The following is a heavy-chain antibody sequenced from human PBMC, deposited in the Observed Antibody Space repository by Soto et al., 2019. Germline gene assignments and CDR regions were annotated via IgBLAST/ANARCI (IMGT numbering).Heavy chain of an antibody. Sequence: GGSLRLSCEVSGFILSGYGVHWVRQAPGKGLEWVAVIWYHGATKNYADSVKGRFTASRDTSKNMVYLQMDSLKVEDTAVYYCASFLDSNSHLNWFEPCGQLFMVPVSA. CDR2: IWYHGATK. D-gene: IGHD3-3*01. CDR3: ASFLDSNSHLNWFEP. CDR1: GFILSGYG. J-gene: IGHJ5*02. V-gene: IGHV3-33*01.